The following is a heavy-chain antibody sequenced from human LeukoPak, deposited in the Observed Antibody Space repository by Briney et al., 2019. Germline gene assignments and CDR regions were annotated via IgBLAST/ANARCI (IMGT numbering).Heavy chain of an antibody. J-gene: IGHJ5*02. CDR3: AKDSDSTGYYTSDP. CDR1: GFTFSRYA. CDR2: ISVGGHNT. Sequence: PGGSLRLSCAASGFTFSRYAMNRVRQAPGKGLEWISLISVGGHNTHYADSVQGRFTISRDDSQNTLYLQMNSLRAEDTAIYYCAKDSDSTGYYTSDPWGQGTLVTVSS. D-gene: IGHD3-22*01. V-gene: IGHV3-23*01.